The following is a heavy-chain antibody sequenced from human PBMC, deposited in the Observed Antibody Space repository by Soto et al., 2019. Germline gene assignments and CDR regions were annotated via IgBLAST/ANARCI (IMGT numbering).Heavy chain of an antibody. CDR2: VNPSVNST. CDR1: GYPFTAYY. J-gene: IGHJ5*02. D-gene: IGHD1-1*01. Sequence: ASVKVSCKASGYPFTAYYIHWIRQAPGQGLQWMGRVNPSVNSTTYAEKFQGRVTVTWDTSTSTVFLEMISLRSEDSALYYCARGPPRGAYTTHFDHWGQGYLVTVS. V-gene: IGHV1-46*01. CDR3: ARGPPRGAYTTHFDH.